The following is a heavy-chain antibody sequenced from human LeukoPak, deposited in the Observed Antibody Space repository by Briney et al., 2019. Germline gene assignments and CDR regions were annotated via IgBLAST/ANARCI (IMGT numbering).Heavy chain of an antibody. V-gene: IGHV4-4*07. CDR2: IYTSGST. CDR1: GGSISSYY. Sequence: SETLSLTCTVSGGSISSYYWSWIRQPAGKGLEWIGRIYTSGSTNYNPSLKSRVTMSVDTSKNQFSLKLSSVTAADTAVYYCARGSVVAATGQYFQHWGQGTLVTVSS. J-gene: IGHJ1*01. D-gene: IGHD2-15*01. CDR3: ARGSVVAATGQYFQH.